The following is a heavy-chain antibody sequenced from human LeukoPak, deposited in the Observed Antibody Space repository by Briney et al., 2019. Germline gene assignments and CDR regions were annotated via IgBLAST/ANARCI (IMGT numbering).Heavy chain of an antibody. CDR3: ARHSLMALGWNYGPNFDY. D-gene: IGHD1-7*01. CDR2: IYYSGST. Sequence: PSETLSLTCTVSGGSISSYYWSWIRQPPGKGLEWIGYIYYSGSTNYNPSLKSRVTISVDTSKNQFSLKLSSVTAADTAVYYCARHSLMALGWNYGPNFDYWGQGTLVTVSS. CDR1: GGSISSYY. J-gene: IGHJ4*02. V-gene: IGHV4-59*08.